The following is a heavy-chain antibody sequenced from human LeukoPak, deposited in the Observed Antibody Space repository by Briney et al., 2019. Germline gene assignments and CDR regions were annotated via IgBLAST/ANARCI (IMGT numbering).Heavy chain of an antibody. CDR3: ARDLGYCSSTTCQRPYYYYVDV. V-gene: IGHV1-69*13. D-gene: IGHD2-2*01. J-gene: IGHJ6*03. CDR2: IIPIFGTA. Sequence: ASVKVSCKASGGTFSSYAISWVRQAPGQGLEWMGGIIPIFGTANYAQKFQGRVTITADESTSTAYMELSSLRSEDTAVYYCARDLGYCSSTTCQRPYYYYVDVWGKGTTVTVSS. CDR1: GGTFSSYA.